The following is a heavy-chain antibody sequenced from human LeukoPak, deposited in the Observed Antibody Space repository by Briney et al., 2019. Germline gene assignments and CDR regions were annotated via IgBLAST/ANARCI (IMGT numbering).Heavy chain of an antibody. CDR2: IKQEGIEK. J-gene: IGHJ4*02. CDR1: GFPFSTYL. Sequence: PGGSLRLSCAASGFPFSTYLMTWVRQAPGKGLEWVANIKQEGIEKYYVGSVRGRFTISRDNARNSLYLQMNSLRADDTAVYYCASERPSSSWYDYWGQGALVTVSS. D-gene: IGHD6-13*01. CDR3: ASERPSSSWYDY. V-gene: IGHV3-7*01.